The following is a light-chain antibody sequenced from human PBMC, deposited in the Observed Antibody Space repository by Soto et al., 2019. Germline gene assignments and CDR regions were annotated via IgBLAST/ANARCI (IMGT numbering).Light chain of an antibody. CDR1: RSDVGAYNY. V-gene: IGLV2-14*01. Sequence: QSALTQPASVSGSPGQSIAISCTGTRSDVGAYNYVSWYQQHPGKAPKLMISEVTNRPSGVSDRFSGSKSGNTASLTMSGLQAEDEADYYCSSFTSRFTFVFGTGTKVTVL. CDR2: EVT. J-gene: IGLJ1*01. CDR3: SSFTSRFTFV.